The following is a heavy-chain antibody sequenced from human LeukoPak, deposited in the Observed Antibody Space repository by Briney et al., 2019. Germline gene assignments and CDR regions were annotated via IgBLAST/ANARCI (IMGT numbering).Heavy chain of an antibody. Sequence: GASVKVSCKASGYTFTSHYMHWVRQAPGQGLEWMGIINPSGGSTSYAQKFQGRVTMPRDTSTSTVYMELSSLRSEDTAVYYCARDPSPYGGNYYFDYWGQGTLVTVSS. D-gene: IGHD4-23*01. V-gene: IGHV1-46*01. CDR1: GYTFTSHY. CDR3: ARDPSPYGGNYYFDY. J-gene: IGHJ4*02. CDR2: INPSGGST.